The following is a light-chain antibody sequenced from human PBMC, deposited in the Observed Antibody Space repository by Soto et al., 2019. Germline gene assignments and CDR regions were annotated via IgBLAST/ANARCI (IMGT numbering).Light chain of an antibody. Sequence: EIVLTQSPATLSLSPGEGASLSCRASQNISTYFAWYQQRPGQVPRLLIYGVSKRAPAIPPRFSGSGSGTDFTLSVSGLETEDCATYYCQQRTNSPPWTFGQGTRVELK. J-gene: IGKJ1*01. CDR2: GVS. CDR3: QQRTNSPPWT. CDR1: QNISTY. V-gene: IGKV3-11*01.